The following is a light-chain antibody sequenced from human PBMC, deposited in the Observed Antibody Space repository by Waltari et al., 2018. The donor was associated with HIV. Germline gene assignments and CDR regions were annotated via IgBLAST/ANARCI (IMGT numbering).Light chain of an antibody. V-gene: IGLV3-10*01. J-gene: IGLJ3*02. Sequence: SYELTQPPSVSVSPGQTARITCSGDALPQKYVYWYQQKSGQAPLLVIYEDTKRPSGISETFSGSSSGTVATLTITGAQVEHEADYYCYSTYSSGVSWVFGGGTKLTVL. CDR3: YSTYSSGVSWV. CDR2: EDT. CDR1: ALPQKY.